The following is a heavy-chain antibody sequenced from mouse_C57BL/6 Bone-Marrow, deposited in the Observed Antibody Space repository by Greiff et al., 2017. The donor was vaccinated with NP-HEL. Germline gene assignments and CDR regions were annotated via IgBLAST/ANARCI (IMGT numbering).Heavy chain of an antibody. V-gene: IGHV1-22*01. CDR1: GYTFTDYN. J-gene: IGHJ2*01. CDR2: INPNNGGT. D-gene: IGHD1-1*01. Sequence: VQLQQPGPELVKPGASVKMSCKASGYTFTDYNMHWVKQSHGKSLEWIGYINPNNGGTSYNQKFKGKATLTVNKSSSTAYMELRSLTSEDSAVYYCAREEDGSSHFDYWGQGTTLTVSS. CDR3: AREEDGSSHFDY.